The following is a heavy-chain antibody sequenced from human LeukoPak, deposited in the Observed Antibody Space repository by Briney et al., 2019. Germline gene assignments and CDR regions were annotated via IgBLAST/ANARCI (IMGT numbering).Heavy chain of an antibody. CDR2: IKQDGSEK. CDR1: GFTFSTYW. J-gene: IGHJ4*02. D-gene: IGHD5-12*01. V-gene: IGHV3-7*01. Sequence: QSGGSLRLSCAASGFTFSTYWMTWVRQAPGKGLEWVANIKQDGSEKYYVDSVKGRFTISRDNAKNSLYLQMNSLRAEDTAVYYCARAGGSGYDDYWGQGTLVTVSS. CDR3: ARAGGSGYDDY.